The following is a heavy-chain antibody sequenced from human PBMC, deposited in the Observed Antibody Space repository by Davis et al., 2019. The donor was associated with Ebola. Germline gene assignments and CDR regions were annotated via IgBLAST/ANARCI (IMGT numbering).Heavy chain of an antibody. J-gene: IGHJ4*02. D-gene: IGHD4-23*01. Sequence: PSETLSLTCAVYGGSFSGYYWSWIRQPPGKGLEWIGEINHSGSTNYNPSLKSRVTISVDTSKNQFSLKLSSVTAADTAVYYCARALRGGPGYFDYWGQGTLVTVSS. V-gene: IGHV4-34*01. CDR2: INHSGST. CDR1: GGSFSGYY. CDR3: ARALRGGPGYFDY.